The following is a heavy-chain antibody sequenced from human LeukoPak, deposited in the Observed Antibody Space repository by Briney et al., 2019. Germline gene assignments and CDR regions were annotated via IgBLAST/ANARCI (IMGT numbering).Heavy chain of an antibody. Sequence: GGSLRLSCEGSGFAFNVFGMHWIRQAPGKGLEWVAFIKADGVFTNYAEAVKGRFTISRDNSDNTVFLQMESVRPDDTAVYYCARKLMSSRRFEYWGQGTLVTVS. D-gene: IGHD2-8*01. CDR1: GFAFNVFG. V-gene: IGHV3-30*02. J-gene: IGHJ4*02. CDR2: IKADGVFT. CDR3: ARKLMSSRRFEY.